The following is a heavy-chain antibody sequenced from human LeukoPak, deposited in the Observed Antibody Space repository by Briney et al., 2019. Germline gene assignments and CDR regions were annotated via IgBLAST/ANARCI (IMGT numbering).Heavy chain of an antibody. CDR1: GFTVSSNY. V-gene: IGHV3-66*02. Sequence: GGSLRLSCAASGFTVSSNYMSWVRQAPGKGLEWVSVIYSGGSTYYAGSVKGRFTISRDNSKNTLYLQMNSLRAEDTAVYYCASYDSSGYWAYYFDYWGQGTLVTVSS. CDR2: IYSGGST. D-gene: IGHD3-22*01. CDR3: ASYDSSGYWAYYFDY. J-gene: IGHJ4*02.